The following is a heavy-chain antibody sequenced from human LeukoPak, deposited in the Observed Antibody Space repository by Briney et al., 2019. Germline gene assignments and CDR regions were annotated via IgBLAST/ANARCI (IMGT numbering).Heavy chain of an antibody. CDR2: IYGGGST. J-gene: IGHJ4*02. CDR1: GVTVSNNF. CDR3: AKGSAVAGPLYY. D-gene: IGHD6-19*01. Sequence: GGSLRLSCAASGVTVSNNFMSWVRQAPGKGLEWVSVIYGGGSTYYADSVKGRFTISRDNSKNTLYLQMNSLRAEDTAVYYCAKGSAVAGPLYYWGQGTLVTVSS. V-gene: IGHV3-53*01.